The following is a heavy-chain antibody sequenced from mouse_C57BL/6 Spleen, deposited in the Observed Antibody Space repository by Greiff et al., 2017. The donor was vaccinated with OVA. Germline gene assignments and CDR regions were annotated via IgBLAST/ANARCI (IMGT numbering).Heavy chain of an antibody. CDR2: INPNNGGT. J-gene: IGHJ2*01. CDR1: GYTFTDYY. CDR3: ARHYYGSRRDFDY. Sequence: VQLQQSGPELVKPGASVKISCKASGYTFTDYYMNWVKQSHGKSLEWIGDINPNNGGTSYNQKFKGKATLTVDKSSSTAYMELRSLTSEDSAVYYCARHYYGSRRDFDYWGQGTTLTVSS. V-gene: IGHV1-26*01. D-gene: IGHD1-1*01.